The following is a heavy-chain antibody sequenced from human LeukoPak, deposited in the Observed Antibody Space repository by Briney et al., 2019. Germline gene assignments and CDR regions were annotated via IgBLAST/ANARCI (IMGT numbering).Heavy chain of an antibody. CDR3: AKSGLRWGAVAGNDY. J-gene: IGHJ4*02. D-gene: IGHD6-19*01. Sequence: PGGSLRLSCAASGFTFSSYGMSWVRQAPGKGLEWVSAISGSGGSTYYADSVKGRFTISRDNSKNTLYLQMNSLRAEDTAVYYCAKSGLRWGAVAGNDYWGQGTLVTVSS. CDR2: ISGSGGST. V-gene: IGHV3-23*01. CDR1: GFTFSSYG.